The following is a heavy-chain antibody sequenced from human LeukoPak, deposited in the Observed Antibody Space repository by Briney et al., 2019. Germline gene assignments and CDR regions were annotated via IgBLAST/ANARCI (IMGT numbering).Heavy chain of an antibody. CDR2: ISGSNSYI. CDR1: GFTFSSYT. D-gene: IGHD1-1*01. Sequence: GGSLRLSCAASGFTFSSYTMHWIRQAPGKGLEWVSSISGSNSYIFYADSAKGRFTVSRDNAKDSLYLQMNSLRAEDTAVYYCARALTTLTYEGYWGQGTLVTVSS. J-gene: IGHJ4*02. V-gene: IGHV3-21*01. CDR3: ARALTTLTYEGY.